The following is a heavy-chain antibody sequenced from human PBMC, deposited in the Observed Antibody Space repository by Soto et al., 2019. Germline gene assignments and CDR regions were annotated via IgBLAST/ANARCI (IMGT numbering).Heavy chain of an antibody. D-gene: IGHD1-26*01. V-gene: IGHV1-8*01. CDR2: MNPDNTNT. CDR3: ARGLSGSYYVAFDL. CDR1: GYTFTSYD. J-gene: IGHJ3*01. Sequence: RASVKVSCKASGYTFTSYDINWVRQASGQGLEWMGWMNPDNTNTGYARKFQGRVTMTRDTSTSTAYMELSSLRSEDTALYYCARGLSGSYYVAFDLWGQGTMVTVSS.